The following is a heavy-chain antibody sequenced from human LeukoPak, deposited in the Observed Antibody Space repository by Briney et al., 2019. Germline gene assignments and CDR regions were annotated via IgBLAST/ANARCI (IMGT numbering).Heavy chain of an antibody. V-gene: IGHV1-18*01. CDR3: ARGAMTTVTTVDFDY. J-gene: IGHJ4*02. Sequence: GASVKVSCKASGYTFTSYGISWVRQAPGQGLEWMGWISAYNGNTNYAQKLQGRVTMTTDTSTSTAYMELRSLRSDDTAVYYCARGAMTTVTTVDFDYWGQGTLVTVSS. CDR2: ISAYNGNT. CDR1: GYTFTSYG. D-gene: IGHD4-17*01.